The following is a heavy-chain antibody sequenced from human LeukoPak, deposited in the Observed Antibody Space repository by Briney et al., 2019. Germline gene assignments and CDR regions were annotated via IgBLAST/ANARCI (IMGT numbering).Heavy chain of an antibody. CDR2: ISWNSGSI. J-gene: IGHJ3*02. CDR3: AKDMAPQWLRSPAFDI. V-gene: IGHV3-9*01. CDR1: GFTFDDYA. D-gene: IGHD5-12*01. Sequence: GGSLRLSCAASGFTFDDYAMHWVRQAPGKGLEWVSGISWNSGSIVYADSVKGRFTISRDNAKNSLYLQMNSLRAEDTALYYCAKDMAPQWLRSPAFDIWGQGTMVTVSS.